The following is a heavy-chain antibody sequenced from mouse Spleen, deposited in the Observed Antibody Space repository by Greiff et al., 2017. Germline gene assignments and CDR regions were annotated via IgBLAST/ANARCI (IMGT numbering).Heavy chain of an antibody. Sequence: EVQLQQSGAELVRPGASVKLSCTASGFNIKDYYMHWVKQRPEQGLEWIGRIDPEDGDTEYAPKFQGKATMTADTSSNTAYLQLSSLTSEDTAVYYCTTRGITTVVVDYWGQGTTLTVSS. J-gene: IGHJ2*01. CDR2: IDPEDGDT. CDR1: GFNIKDYY. V-gene: IGHV14-1*01. D-gene: IGHD1-1*01. CDR3: TTRGITTVVVDY.